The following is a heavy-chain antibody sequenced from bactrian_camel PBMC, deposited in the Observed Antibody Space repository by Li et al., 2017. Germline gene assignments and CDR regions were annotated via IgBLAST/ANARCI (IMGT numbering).Heavy chain of an antibody. Sequence: DVQLVESGGGSVQAGGSLGLSCAFSGYTYSGHCMGWFRQAPGKEREGVAFVYFGGGRTYYADSVKGRFTISQDNAKATVYFQMNSLKPEDTATYFCAAPLGGSWCDFGYWGQGTQVTVS. CDR1: GYTYSGHC. CDR2: VYFGGGRT. CDR3: AAPLGGSWCDFGY. V-gene: IGHV3S40*01. J-gene: IGHJ6*01. D-gene: IGHD6*01.